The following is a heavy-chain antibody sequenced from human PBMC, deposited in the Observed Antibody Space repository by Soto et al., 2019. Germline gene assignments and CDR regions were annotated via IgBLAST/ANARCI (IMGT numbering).Heavy chain of an antibody. CDR1: GYTFISYA. Sequence: GXSAKVSFKASGYTFISYAMHWVRQAPGQRLEWMGWINAGYGNTKSSQKFQDRVTISRDTSASTAYMELTSLRSEDTAVYYCARDTGDGTFDFWGQGTLVTVSS. D-gene: IGHD7-27*01. J-gene: IGHJ4*02. V-gene: IGHV1-3*01. CDR3: ARDTGDGTFDF. CDR2: INAGYGNT.